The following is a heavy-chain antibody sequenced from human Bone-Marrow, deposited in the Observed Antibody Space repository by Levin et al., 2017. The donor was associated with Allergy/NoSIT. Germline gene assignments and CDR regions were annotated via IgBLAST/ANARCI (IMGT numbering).Heavy chain of an antibody. CDR2: ISFDGNIQ. D-gene: IGHD6-19*01. Sequence: PGGSLRLSCEASGFIFSAYGMHWVRQAPGKGLEWVAVISFDGNIQWYIDSVKDRFTVSRDNSKNTLYLQMNSLGTGDTGVYYCARDNLGDQWLMNWGQGTLVTVSS. CDR3: ARDNLGDQWLMN. V-gene: IGHV3-30*03. CDR1: GFIFSAYG. J-gene: IGHJ4*02.